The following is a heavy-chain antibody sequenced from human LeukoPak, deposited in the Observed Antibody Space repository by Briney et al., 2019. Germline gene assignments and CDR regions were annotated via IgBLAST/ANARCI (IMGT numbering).Heavy chain of an antibody. V-gene: IGHV3-7*04. J-gene: IGHJ4*02. Sequence: GGSLRLSCAASGFTFSNYWMSWVRQAPGKGLEWVANIKQDGSEKSYVGSVTGRFTISRDNAKNSLYMQMNSLRAEDTAVYYCATEYYGSVSYYDYWGQGTLVTVSS. CDR2: IKQDGSEK. D-gene: IGHD3-10*01. CDR1: GFTFSNYW. CDR3: ATEYYGSVSYYDY.